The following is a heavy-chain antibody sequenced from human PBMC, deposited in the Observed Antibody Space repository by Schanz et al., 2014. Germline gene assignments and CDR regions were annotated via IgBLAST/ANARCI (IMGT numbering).Heavy chain of an antibody. D-gene: IGHD3-22*01. CDR3: AKDPSHGDYDYYFDY. Sequence: VQLVESGGGVVQPGRSLRLSCAASGFTFSSYGMHWVRQAPGKGLEWVSAISGSGGSTYYADSVKGRFTISTDNSKNTLYLQMNSLRAEDTAVYYCAKDPSHGDYDYYFDYWGQGTLVTVSS. V-gene: IGHV3-23*04. J-gene: IGHJ4*02. CDR2: ISGSGGST. CDR1: GFTFSSYG.